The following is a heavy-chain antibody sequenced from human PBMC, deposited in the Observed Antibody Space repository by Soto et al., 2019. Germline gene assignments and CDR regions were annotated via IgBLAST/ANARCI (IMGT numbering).Heavy chain of an antibody. D-gene: IGHD3-3*01. V-gene: IGHV1-18*04. CDR3: ARERAVRFLERAPAVSFDY. CDR2: ISAYNGNT. J-gene: IGHJ4*02. Sequence: ASVKVSCKASGYTFTSYGISWVRQAPGQGLEWMGWISAYNGNTNYAQKLQGRVTMTTDTSTSTAYMELRSLRSDDTAVYYCARERAVRFLERAPAVSFDYWGQGTLVTVSS. CDR1: GYTFTSYG.